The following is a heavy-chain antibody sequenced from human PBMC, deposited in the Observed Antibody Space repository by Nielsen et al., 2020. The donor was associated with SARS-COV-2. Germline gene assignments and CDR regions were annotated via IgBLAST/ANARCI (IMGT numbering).Heavy chain of an antibody. CDR1: GFTFGDAI. V-gene: IGHV3-73*01. CDR2: IRSKTNNYET. CDR3: KHYYDMDV. J-gene: IGHJ6*02. Sequence: GGSLRLSCAASGFTFGDAIIHWVRQASGKGLEWVGRIRSKTNNYETSYAASVKGRFIIFRDESKNMAYLQMNSLKTDDTAVYYCKHYYDMDVWGQGTTVTVSS.